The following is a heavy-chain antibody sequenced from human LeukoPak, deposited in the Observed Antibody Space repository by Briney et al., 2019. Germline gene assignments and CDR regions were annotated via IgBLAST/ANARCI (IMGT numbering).Heavy chain of an antibody. D-gene: IGHD3-3*01. J-gene: IGHJ5*02. CDR2: FDPEDGET. Sequence: ASVKVSCKVSGYTLTELSMHWVRQAPGKGLEWMGGFDPEDGETIYAQKFQGRVTMTEDTSTDTAYMELSSLRSEDTAVYYCAITTTYYDFWSGYQPHWFDPWGQGTLVTVSS. CDR3: AITTTYYDFWSGYQPHWFDP. CDR1: GYTLTELS. V-gene: IGHV1-24*01.